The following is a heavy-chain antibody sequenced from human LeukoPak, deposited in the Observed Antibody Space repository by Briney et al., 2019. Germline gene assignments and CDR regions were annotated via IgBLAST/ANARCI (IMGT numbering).Heavy chain of an antibody. CDR2: ISSSSSYI. J-gene: IGHJ4*02. CDR1: GFTFSSYS. V-gene: IGHV3-21*01. D-gene: IGHD5-12*01. Sequence: GGSLRLSCAASGFTFSSYSMNWVRQAPGKGLEWVSSISSSSSYIYYADSVKGRFTISRDNAKNSLYLQMNSLRAEDTAVYYCARDLHGYSGYAQYDLDYWGQGTLVTVSS. CDR3: ARDLHGYSGYAQYDLDY.